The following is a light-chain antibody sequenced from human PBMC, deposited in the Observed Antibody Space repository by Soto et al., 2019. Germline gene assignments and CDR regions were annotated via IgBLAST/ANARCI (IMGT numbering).Light chain of an antibody. CDR1: QSIGGY. CDR3: QQSYSNPFT. J-gene: IGKJ3*01. V-gene: IGKV1-39*01. Sequence: DLQMTQSPSSLSASVGDRVTVTCRSSQSIGGYLNWYQQKPGKAPKLLMHAASTLQSGVPSRFSGSGSGTDYTLTISSLQPEDFATYCCQQSYSNPFTFGPGTQVEIK. CDR2: AAS.